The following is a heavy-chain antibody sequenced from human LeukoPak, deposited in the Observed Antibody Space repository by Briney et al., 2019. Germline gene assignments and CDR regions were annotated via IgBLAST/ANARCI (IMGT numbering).Heavy chain of an antibody. CDR2: INPNSGGT. J-gene: IGHJ6*03. Sequence: EASVKVSCKASGYTFTGYYMHWVRQAPGQGLEWMGWINPNSGGTNYAQKFQGRVTMTRDTSISTAYMELSRLRSDDTAVYYRARTQYYYYYMDVWGKGTTVTVSS. V-gene: IGHV1-2*02. CDR1: GYTFTGYY. CDR3: ARTQYYYYYMDV.